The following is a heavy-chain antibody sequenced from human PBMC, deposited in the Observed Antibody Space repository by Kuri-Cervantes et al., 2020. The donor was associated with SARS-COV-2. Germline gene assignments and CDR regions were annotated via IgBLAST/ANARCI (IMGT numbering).Heavy chain of an antibody. D-gene: IGHD6-13*01. Sequence: SETLSLTCAVYGGSFSGYYWSWIRQPPGKGLGWMGEINHSGSTNYNPSLKSRVTISVDTSKNQFSLKLSSVTAADTAVYYCASQYSRRDAFDIWGQGTMVTVSS. V-gene: IGHV4-34*01. J-gene: IGHJ3*02. CDR2: INHSGST. CDR1: GGSFSGYY. CDR3: ASQYSRRDAFDI.